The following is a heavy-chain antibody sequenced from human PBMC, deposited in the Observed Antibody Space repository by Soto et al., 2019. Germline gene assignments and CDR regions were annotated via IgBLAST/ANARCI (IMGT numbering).Heavy chain of an antibody. Sequence: GESLKISCAASGFTFSSYWMSWVRQAPGKGLEWVANIKQDGSEKYYVDSVKGRFTISRDNAKNSLYLQMNSLRAEDTAVYYCARLGDVLKNYYYGMDVWGQGTTVTVSS. V-gene: IGHV3-7*05. CDR3: ARLGDVLKNYYYGMDV. D-gene: IGHD3-10*01. J-gene: IGHJ6*02. CDR1: GFTFSSYW. CDR2: IKQDGSEK.